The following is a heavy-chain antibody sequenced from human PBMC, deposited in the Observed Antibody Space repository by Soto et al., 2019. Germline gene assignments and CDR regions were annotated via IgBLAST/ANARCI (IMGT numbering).Heavy chain of an antibody. V-gene: IGHV4-34*01. Sequence: SETLSLTCAVYGGSFSGYYWSWIRQPPGKGLEWIGEINHSGSTNYNPSLKSRVTISVDTSKSQFSLKLSSVTAADTAVYYCASQRGYSYGSYYMDVWGKGTTVTVSS. CDR3: ASQRGYSYGSYYMDV. CDR2: INHSGST. D-gene: IGHD5-18*01. CDR1: GGSFSGYY. J-gene: IGHJ6*03.